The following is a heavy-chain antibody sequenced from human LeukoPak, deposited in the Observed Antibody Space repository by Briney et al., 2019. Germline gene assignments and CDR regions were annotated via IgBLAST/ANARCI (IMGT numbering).Heavy chain of an antibody. CDR1: GGSFSGYY. CDR2: INNSGST. CDR3: ARGALGNGMYV. V-gene: IGHV4-34*01. J-gene: IGHJ6*02. D-gene: IGHD3-3*02. Sequence: SETLSLTCAVYGGSFSGYYWSWIRQPPGKGLEWIGEINNSGSTNYDASLKGRFTISVDTSKNPLSLKLSSVTAADTAVYYCARGALGNGMYVWGQGTTVTVSS.